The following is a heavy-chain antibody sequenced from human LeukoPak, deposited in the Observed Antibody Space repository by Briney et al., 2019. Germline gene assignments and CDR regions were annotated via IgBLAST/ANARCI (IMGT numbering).Heavy chain of an antibody. CDR1: GFTFSSYG. D-gene: IGHD3-10*01. Sequence: PGGSLRLSCAASGFTFSSYGMSWVRQARGKGLEWVSAMSGSGGSTYYADSVKGRFTISRDNSKNTLYLQMNSLKGDDTAVYYCAKDSAFYYIDVWGKGTTVIISS. CDR2: MSGSGGST. CDR3: AKDSAFYYIDV. V-gene: IGHV3-23*01. J-gene: IGHJ6*03.